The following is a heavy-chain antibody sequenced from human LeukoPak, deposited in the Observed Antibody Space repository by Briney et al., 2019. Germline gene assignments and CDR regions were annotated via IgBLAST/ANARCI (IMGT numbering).Heavy chain of an antibody. CDR3: ARGPGYCSSTSCYSPYYFDY. CDR2: ISAYNGNT. D-gene: IGHD2-2*02. J-gene: IGHJ4*02. Sequence: ASVKVSCKASGYTFTSYGISWVRQAPGQGLEWMGWISAYNGNTNYAQKLQGRVTMTTDTSTSTAYMELRSLRSDDTAVYYCARGPGYCSSTSCYSPYYFDYWGQGTLVTVSS. V-gene: IGHV1-18*01. CDR1: GYTFTSYG.